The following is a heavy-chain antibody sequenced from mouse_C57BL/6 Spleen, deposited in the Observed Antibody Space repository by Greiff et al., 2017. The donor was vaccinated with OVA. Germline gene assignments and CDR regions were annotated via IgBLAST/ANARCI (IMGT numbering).Heavy chain of an antibody. Sequence: QVQLQQPGAELGKPGASVKLSCKASGYTFTSYWMHWVKQRPGQGLEWIGMIHPNSGSTNYNEKFKSKATLTVGKSSSTAYMQLSSLTSKDSAVYYCARSPQFITTVVATDYAMDYWGQGTSVTVSS. CDR2: IHPNSGST. J-gene: IGHJ4*01. CDR3: ARSPQFITTVVATDYAMDY. V-gene: IGHV1-64*01. D-gene: IGHD1-1*01. CDR1: GYTFTSYW.